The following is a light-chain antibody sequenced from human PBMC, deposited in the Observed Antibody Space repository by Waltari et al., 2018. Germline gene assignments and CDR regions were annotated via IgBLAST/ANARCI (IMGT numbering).Light chain of an antibody. CDR2: VNSDDSH. Sequence: QLVLTQPPSASASLGASVKLTCTLSSGPSDYAIAWHQQQPRKGPRYLMRVNSDDSHKKGDGIPDRFSGSSSGAERFLTISSLQSEDEADYFCQTWGFGIEVFGGGTKLTVL. CDR1: SGPSDYA. J-gene: IGLJ3*02. V-gene: IGLV4-69*01. CDR3: QTWGFGIEV.